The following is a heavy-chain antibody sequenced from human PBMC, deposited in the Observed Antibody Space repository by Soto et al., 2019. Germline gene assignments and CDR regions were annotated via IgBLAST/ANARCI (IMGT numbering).Heavy chain of an antibody. CDR1: GGTFSSYT. D-gene: IGHD1-1*01. J-gene: IGHJ4*02. Sequence: QVQLVQSGAEVKKPGSSVKVSCKASGGTFSSYTISWVRQAPGQGLEWMGRIIPILGIANYAQKFQGRVTITADKSTSTAYMELSSLRSEDTAVYYRARDPRGLETGTTAYWGQGTLVTVSS. CDR3: ARDPRGLETGTTAY. V-gene: IGHV1-69*08. CDR2: IIPILGIA.